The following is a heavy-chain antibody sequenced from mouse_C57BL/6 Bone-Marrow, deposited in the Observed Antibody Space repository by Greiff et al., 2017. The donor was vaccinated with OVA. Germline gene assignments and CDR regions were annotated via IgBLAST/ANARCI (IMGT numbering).Heavy chain of an antibody. V-gene: IGHV5-17*01. Sequence: EVHLVESGGGLVKPGGSLKLSCAASGFTFSDYGMHWVRQAPEKGLEWVAYISSGSSTIYYADTVKGRFTISRDNAKNTLFLQMTSLRSEDTAMYYCARQYGSTYYAMDYWGQGTSVTVSS. CDR3: ARQYGSTYYAMDY. CDR2: ISSGSSTI. J-gene: IGHJ4*01. D-gene: IGHD1-1*01. CDR1: GFTFSDYG.